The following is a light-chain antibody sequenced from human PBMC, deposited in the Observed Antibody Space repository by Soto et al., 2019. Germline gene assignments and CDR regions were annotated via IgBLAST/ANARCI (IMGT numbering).Light chain of an antibody. V-gene: IGLV6-57*04. Sequence: NFMLTQPHSVSESPGKTVTISCTRSSGSIASNDVQWYQQRPGSAPTTVIYENNQRPSGVPDRFSSSTDGSSNSASLTISGLQTEDEADYYCQSYDSSTVVFGGGTTLTV. CDR2: ENN. CDR1: SGSIASND. CDR3: QSYDSSTVV. J-gene: IGLJ2*01.